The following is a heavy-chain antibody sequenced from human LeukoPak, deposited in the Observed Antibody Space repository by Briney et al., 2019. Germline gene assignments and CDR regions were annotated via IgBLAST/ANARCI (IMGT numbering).Heavy chain of an antibody. V-gene: IGHV3-23*01. CDR1: GFTLSSYA. D-gene: IGHD3-10*01. CDR3: AKPQSFYYGSGSYSEH. CDR2: ISASSSST. J-gene: IGHJ1*01. Sequence: GSLRLSCAASGFTLSSYAMSWVRQAPGKGLEWVSGISASSSSTFYADSVRGRFTFSRDNSRNTVYLQMNSLRVEDTAVYYCAKPQSFYYGSGSYSEHWGQGTLVTVSS.